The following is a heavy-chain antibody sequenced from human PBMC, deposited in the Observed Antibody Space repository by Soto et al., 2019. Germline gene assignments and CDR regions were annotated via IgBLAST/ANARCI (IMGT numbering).Heavy chain of an antibody. V-gene: IGHV4-31*03. CDR2: IYYSGST. CDR3: ARDTRYSNWFDP. Sequence: SETLSLTCTVSGGSISSGGYYWSWIRQHPGKGLEWIGYIYYSGSTYYNPSLKSRVTISVDTSKNQFSLKLSSVTAADTAVYYCARDTRYSNWFDPWGQGTLVTVSS. CDR1: GGSISSGGYY. D-gene: IGHD3-9*01. J-gene: IGHJ5*02.